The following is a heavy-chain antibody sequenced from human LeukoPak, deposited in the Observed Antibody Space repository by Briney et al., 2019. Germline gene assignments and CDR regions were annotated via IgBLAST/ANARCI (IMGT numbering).Heavy chain of an antibody. D-gene: IGHD3-10*01. J-gene: IGHJ4*02. V-gene: IGHV3-23*01. CDR2: IRASGGAT. CDR1: GFPFKKYD. Sequence: GGTLKLSCAASGFPFKKYDVTRVCQAPGKGLEWVSGIRASGGATYYVDSVKGRFNISRDNSENPLYLLMNSLRGEDTAIYYCALLGSKLLWRIDYWGQGTLVTVSS. CDR3: ALLGSKLLWRIDY.